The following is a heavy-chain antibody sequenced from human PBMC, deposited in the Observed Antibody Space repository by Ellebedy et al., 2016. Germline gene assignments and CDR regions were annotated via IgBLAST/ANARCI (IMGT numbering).Heavy chain of an antibody. Sequence: SETLSLTCAVYGGSFSSYYWSWIRQPPGKGLEWIGEINHSGSTNYNPSLKSRVTISVDTSKNQFSLKLSSVTAADTAVYYCARGLLTMVRGVIRYYYYYYMDVWGKGTTVTVSS. J-gene: IGHJ6*03. CDR1: GGSFSSYY. V-gene: IGHV4-34*01. CDR2: INHSGST. D-gene: IGHD3-10*01. CDR3: ARGLLTMVRGVIRYYYYYYMDV.